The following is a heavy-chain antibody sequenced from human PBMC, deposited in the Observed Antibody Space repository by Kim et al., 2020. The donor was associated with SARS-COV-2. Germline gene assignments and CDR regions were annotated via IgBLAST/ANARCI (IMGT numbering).Heavy chain of an antibody. D-gene: IGHD3-16*02. CDR2: INHSGST. CDR1: GGSFSGYY. Sequence: SETLSLTCAVYGGSFSGYYWSWIRQPPGKGLEWIGEINHSGSTNYNPSLKSRVTISVDTSKNQFSLKLSSVTAADTAVYYCARGRDYVWGSYRLYFDYWGQGTLVTVSS. CDR3: ARGRDYVWGSYRLYFDY. J-gene: IGHJ4*02. V-gene: IGHV4-34*01.